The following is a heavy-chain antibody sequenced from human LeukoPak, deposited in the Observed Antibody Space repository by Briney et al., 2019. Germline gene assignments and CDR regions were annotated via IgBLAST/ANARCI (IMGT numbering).Heavy chain of an antibody. CDR3: ARDPGWSSFDI. D-gene: IGHD2-15*01. CDR2: INQDAGTT. V-gene: IGHV3-7*01. Sequence: QPGGSLRLSCVASGLSFTSYWMSWVRQAPGKGLEFVANINQDAGTTNYVDSVKGRFTISRDNAENSLYLQMSSLRAEDTALYYCARDPGWSSFDIWGQGIMVTVSS. CDR1: GLSFTSYW. J-gene: IGHJ3*02.